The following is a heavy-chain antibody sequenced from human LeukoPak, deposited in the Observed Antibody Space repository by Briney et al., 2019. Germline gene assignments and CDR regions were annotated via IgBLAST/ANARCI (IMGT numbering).Heavy chain of an antibody. CDR3: ATHGYSELRYFDWSTNE. Sequence: PGGSLRLSCVVSGFTFSSHWMSWVRQAPGKGLEWVASIKEDGSEKYYVDSVKGRFTISRDNAKKSLYLQMDSLRAEDTAVYYCATHGYSELRYFDWSTNEWGQGTLVTVTS. V-gene: IGHV3-7*01. CDR1: GFTFSSHW. CDR2: IKEDGSEK. D-gene: IGHD3-9*01. J-gene: IGHJ4*02.